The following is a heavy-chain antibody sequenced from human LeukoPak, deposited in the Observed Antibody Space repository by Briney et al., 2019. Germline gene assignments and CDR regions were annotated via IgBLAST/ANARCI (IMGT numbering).Heavy chain of an antibody. J-gene: IGHJ6*02. CDR3: AKGTVTIPRYQYYYGVDV. CDR1: GGSISSSGYY. D-gene: IGHD4-17*01. V-gene: IGHV4-31*03. Sequence: PSETLSLTCTVSGGSISSSGYYWSWIRQHPGKGLEWIGYIYYSGSTYYNPSLKSRVTISVDTSKNQFSLKLTSVTAADTAVYYCAKGTVTIPRYQYYYGVDVWGQGTTVTVSS. CDR2: IYYSGST.